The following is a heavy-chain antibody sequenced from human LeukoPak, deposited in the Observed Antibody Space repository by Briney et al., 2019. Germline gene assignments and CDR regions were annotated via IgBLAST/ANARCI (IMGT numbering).Heavy chain of an antibody. CDR2: IYPGDSDT. J-gene: IGHJ5*02. V-gene: IGHV5-51*01. CDR1: GYSFTSYW. D-gene: IGHD2-15*01. Sequence: GESLKISCKGSGYSFTSYWIGWVRQVPGQGLEWMGVIYPGDSDTRYSPSFQGQVTISADKSISTAYLQWSSLKASDTAMYYCARLEGGYCSGGSCYLNWFDPWGQGTLVTVSS. CDR3: ARLEGGYCSGGSCYLNWFDP.